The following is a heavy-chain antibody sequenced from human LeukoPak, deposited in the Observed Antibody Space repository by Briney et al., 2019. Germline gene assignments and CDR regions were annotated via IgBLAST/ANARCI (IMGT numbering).Heavy chain of an antibody. D-gene: IGHD2-2*01. CDR1: GFTFSSHW. CDR2: INPEGSDK. Sequence: GGSLRLSCVASGFTFSSHWMTWVRQAPGKGPEWVGNINPEGSDKFYVDSVKGRFTMSRDNARNSLYLQLGSLRAEDTAVYYCARLKGSTSVFDYWGQGTLVTV. CDR3: ARLKGSTSVFDY. J-gene: IGHJ4*02. V-gene: IGHV3-7*03.